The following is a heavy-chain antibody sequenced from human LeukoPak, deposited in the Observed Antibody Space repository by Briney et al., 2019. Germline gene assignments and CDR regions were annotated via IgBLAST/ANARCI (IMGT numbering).Heavy chain of an antibody. J-gene: IGHJ4*02. D-gene: IGHD6-19*01. CDR1: GFTFSNYA. Sequence: GGSLRLSCAASGFTFSNYAIHWVRQAPGKGLEWVAVISYDGGSKYYADSVKGRFTISRDNSKNTLYLQVNSLGAEDTAVYYCARDHTSGWLRGFDYWGQGTLVTVSS. CDR2: ISYDGGSK. V-gene: IGHV3-30*04. CDR3: ARDHTSGWLRGFDY.